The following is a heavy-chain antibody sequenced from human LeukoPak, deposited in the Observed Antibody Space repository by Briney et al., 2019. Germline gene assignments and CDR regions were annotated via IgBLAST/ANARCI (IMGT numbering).Heavy chain of an antibody. Sequence: GASVKVSCKASGYTFTGYYMHWVRQAPGQGLEWMGWINPNSGGTNYAQKFQGRVTMTRDTSISTAYMELSRLRSDDTAVYYCARDRVMANYYDILTGYQMNWFDPWGQGTLVTVSS. CDR2: INPNSGGT. J-gene: IGHJ5*02. CDR1: GYTFTGYY. D-gene: IGHD3-9*01. CDR3: ARDRVMANYYDILTGYQMNWFDP. V-gene: IGHV1-2*02.